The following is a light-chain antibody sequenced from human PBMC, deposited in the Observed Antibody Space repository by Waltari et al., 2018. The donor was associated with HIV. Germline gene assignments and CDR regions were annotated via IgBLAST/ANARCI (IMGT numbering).Light chain of an antibody. J-gene: IGLJ2*01. CDR1: SSNIGNNY. Sequence: QSVLTQPPSVSAAPGETVIISCSGSSSNIGNNYVSSYQQLPGTAPKLFIYDDDLRHSGIPDRFSGSRSGTSATLGITGLQTGDEADYYCGTWDTTLSAVVFGGGTKLTVL. V-gene: IGLV1-51*01. CDR3: GTWDTTLSAVV. CDR2: DDD.